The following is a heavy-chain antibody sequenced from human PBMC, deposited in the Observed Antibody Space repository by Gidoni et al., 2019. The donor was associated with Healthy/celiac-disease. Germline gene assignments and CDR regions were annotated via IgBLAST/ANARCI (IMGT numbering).Heavy chain of an antibody. CDR2: IHYSGST. CDR3: ARTTGIVGADPYAFDI. CDR1: GGAISSYY. V-gene: IGHV4-59*01. Sequence: QVQLQESGPGLVKPSETLSLTCPVAGGAISSYYWSWIRQPPGKGLEWIGYIHYSGSTNYNPSLKSRVTITVDTSKNQFSLKLSSVTAADTAVYYCARTTGIVGADPYAFDIWGQGTMVTVSS. J-gene: IGHJ3*02. D-gene: IGHD1-26*01.